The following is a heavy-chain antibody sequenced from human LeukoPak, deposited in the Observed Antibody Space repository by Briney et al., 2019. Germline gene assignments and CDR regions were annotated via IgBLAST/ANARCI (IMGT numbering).Heavy chain of an antibody. J-gene: IGHJ3*02. CDR1: GYTFTGYY. D-gene: IGHD1-7*01. Sequence: ASVKVACKASGYTFTGYYMHWVRQAPGQGLEWMGRINPNSGGTSYAQKFQGRVTMTRDTSISTAYMELSRLRSDDTAVYYCARMPVRITGTTGGAFDIWGQGTMVTVSS. V-gene: IGHV1-2*06. CDR2: INPNSGGT. CDR3: ARMPVRITGTTGGAFDI.